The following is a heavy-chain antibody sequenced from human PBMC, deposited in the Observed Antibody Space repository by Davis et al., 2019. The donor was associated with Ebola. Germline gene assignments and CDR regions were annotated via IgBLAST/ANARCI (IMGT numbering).Heavy chain of an antibody. V-gene: IGHV4-61*08. CDR3: ARMIAVAVAIEY. J-gene: IGHJ4*02. CDR1: GGSISSGGYY. Sequence: SETLSLTCTVSGGSISSGGYYWSWIRQHPGKGLEWIGYIYYSGSTNYNPSLKSRVTMSVDTSKNQFSLTLTSVTAADTAVYYCARMIAVAVAIEYWGQGTLVTVSS. CDR2: IYYSGST. D-gene: IGHD6-19*01.